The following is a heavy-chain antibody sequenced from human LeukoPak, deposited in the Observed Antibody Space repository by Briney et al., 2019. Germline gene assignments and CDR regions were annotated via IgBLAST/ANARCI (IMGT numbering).Heavy chain of an antibody. V-gene: IGHV4-38-2*01. CDR2: INHSGNT. Sequence: PSETLSLTCAVSGYSIRSDYYWGWIRQPPGRGLEWIGTINHSGNTYYNPSLDSRGTLSVDTSRNQFSLNMRSMTAADTAVYYCARVNGDYVQYWGQGTLVTVSS. J-gene: IGHJ4*02. D-gene: IGHD4-17*01. CDR3: ARVNGDYVQY. CDR1: GYSIRSDYY.